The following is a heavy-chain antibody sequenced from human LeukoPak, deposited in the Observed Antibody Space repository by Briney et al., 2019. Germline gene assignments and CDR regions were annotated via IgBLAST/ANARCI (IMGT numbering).Heavy chain of an antibody. V-gene: IGHV4-34*01. CDR1: GGSFSGYY. CDR2: INHSGST. Sequence: SETLSLTCAVYGGSFSGYYWSWIRQPPGKGLEWIGEINHSGSTNYNPSLKSRVTISVDTSKNQFSLKLSSVTAADTAVYYCARGRGLERRFYFDYWAREPWSPSPQ. J-gene: IGHJ4*02. CDR3: ARGRGLERRFYFDY. D-gene: IGHD1-1*01.